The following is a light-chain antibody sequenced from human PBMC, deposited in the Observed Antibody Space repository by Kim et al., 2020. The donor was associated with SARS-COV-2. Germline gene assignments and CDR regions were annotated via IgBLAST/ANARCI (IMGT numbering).Light chain of an antibody. Sequence: GQKVTVPCSGSSARIGNNAVSWYQRVPGTAPKLLIYDNNKRPSEIPDRFSGSKFGTSATLGITGLLTGDEADYYCGTWDSSLSAGVFGGGTQLTVL. V-gene: IGLV1-51*01. J-gene: IGLJ2*01. CDR3: GTWDSSLSAGV. CDR1: SARIGNNA. CDR2: DNN.